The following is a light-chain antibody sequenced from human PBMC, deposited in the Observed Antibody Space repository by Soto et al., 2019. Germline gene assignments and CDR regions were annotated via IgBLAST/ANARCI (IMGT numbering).Light chain of an antibody. J-gene: IGKJ2*01. CDR1: QTVINNY. Sequence: ESVLTQSPGTLSLSPGERATLSCRASQTVINNYLAWYQRKPGQVPRLLIYGASNRATGIPDRFSGDGSGKDFTITINRLEDEDSALYYCQKYATSPYTFGQGTKLEIK. V-gene: IGKV3-20*01. CDR2: GAS. CDR3: QKYATSPYT.